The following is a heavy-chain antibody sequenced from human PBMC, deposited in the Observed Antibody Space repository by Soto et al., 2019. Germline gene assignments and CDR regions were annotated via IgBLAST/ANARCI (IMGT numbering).Heavy chain of an antibody. CDR2: MNPNSGNT. D-gene: IGHD3-10*01. CDR3: ARGRTLEYPPSSGFDY. V-gene: IGHV1-8*01. J-gene: IGHJ4*02. CDR1: GYTFTSYD. Sequence: ASVKVSCKASGYTFTSYDINWVRQATGQGLEWMGWMNPNSGNTGYAQKFQGRVTMTRNTSISTAYMELSSLRSEDTAVYYSARGRTLEYPPSSGFDYWGQGTLVTVSS.